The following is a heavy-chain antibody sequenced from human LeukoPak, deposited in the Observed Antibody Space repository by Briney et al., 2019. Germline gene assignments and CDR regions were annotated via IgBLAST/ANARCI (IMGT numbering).Heavy chain of an antibody. Sequence: SETLSLTCTVSGGSISSSSYYWGWIRQPPGKGLEWIGSIYYSGSTYYNPSLKSRVTISVDTSKNQFSLKLSSVTAADTAVYYCARVRAAMAYFDYWGQGTLVTVSS. CDR3: ARVRAAMAYFDY. D-gene: IGHD5-18*01. V-gene: IGHV4-39*01. CDR1: GGSISSSSYY. CDR2: IYYSGST. J-gene: IGHJ4*02.